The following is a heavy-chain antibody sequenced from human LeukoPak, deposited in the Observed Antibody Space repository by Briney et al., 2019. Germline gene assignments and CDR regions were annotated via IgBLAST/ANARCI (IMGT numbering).Heavy chain of an antibody. J-gene: IGHJ4*02. CDR2: INPNSGGT. CDR3: AGGVTIVRGTSKHFDY. CDR1: GYTFTGYY. Sequence: ASVKVSCKASGYTFTGYYMHWVRQAPGQGLEWMGWINPNSGGTNYAQKFRGRVTMTRDTSISTAYMELSRLRSDDTAVYYCAGGVTIVRGTSKHFDYWGQGTLVTVSS. D-gene: IGHD3-10*01. V-gene: IGHV1-2*02.